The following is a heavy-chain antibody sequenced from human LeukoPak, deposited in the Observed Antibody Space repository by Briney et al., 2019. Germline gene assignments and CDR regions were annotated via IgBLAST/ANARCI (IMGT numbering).Heavy chain of an antibody. Sequence: GGSLRLSCAASGFTFSDAWMTWVRQAPGKGLEWVSYISSSAGTTYYADSVKGRFTTSRDNAKNSLYLQMNSLRAEDTAVYFCARQQQQLWYDWGQGTLVTVSS. CDR3: ARQQQQLWYD. J-gene: IGHJ4*02. CDR1: GFTFSDAW. D-gene: IGHD5-18*01. CDR2: ISSSAGTT. V-gene: IGHV3-11*04.